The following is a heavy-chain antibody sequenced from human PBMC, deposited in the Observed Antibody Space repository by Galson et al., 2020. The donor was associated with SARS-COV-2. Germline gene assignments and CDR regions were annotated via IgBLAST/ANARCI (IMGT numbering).Heavy chain of an antibody. J-gene: IGHJ1*01. Sequence: GESLKISCAASGFIFSSYAMHWVRQAPGKGLDWVAIIAYDGSNKYYGDSVKGRFTISRDNSKNTLYLQMSSLRTEDTAVYYCARQGRYGDYAEHWGQGTLVTVSS. CDR3: ARQGRYGDYAEH. CDR2: IAYDGSNK. CDR1: GFIFSSYA. V-gene: IGHV3-30*04. D-gene: IGHD4-17*01.